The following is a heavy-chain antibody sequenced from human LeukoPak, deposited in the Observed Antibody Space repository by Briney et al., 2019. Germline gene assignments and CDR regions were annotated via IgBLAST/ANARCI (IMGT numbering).Heavy chain of an antibody. CDR1: GYTFTGYY. D-gene: IGHD5-12*01. CDR3: ARARKRGYDPRRPLDY. CDR2: ITPNSGGT. J-gene: IGHJ4*02. V-gene: IGHV1-2*02. Sequence: ASVTVSCKASGYTFTGYYMHWVRQAPGQGLEWMGLITPNSGGTNIAQKYPVRGPFTRDTSITTAYIELSRLRSNDTAVYYCARARKRGYDPRRPLDYWGQGTLVTVSS.